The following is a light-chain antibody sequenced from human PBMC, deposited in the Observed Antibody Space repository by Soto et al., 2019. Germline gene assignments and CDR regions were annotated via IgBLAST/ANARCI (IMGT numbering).Light chain of an antibody. CDR3: QHYNNWPMYT. J-gene: IGKJ2*01. Sequence: EIVMTQSPATLSVSPGERATLSCRASQSVYSNLAWYQQKPGQAPRLLIYGASTRATGIPARFSGSGSATEFTLTISSLQSEDFAVYYCQHYNNWPMYTFGQGTKLEIK. V-gene: IGKV3-15*01. CDR2: GAS. CDR1: QSVYSN.